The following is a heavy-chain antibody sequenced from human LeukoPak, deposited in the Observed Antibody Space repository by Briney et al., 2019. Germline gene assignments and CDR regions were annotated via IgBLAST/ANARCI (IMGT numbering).Heavy chain of an antibody. V-gene: IGHV5-51*01. D-gene: IGHD6-19*01. CDR2: IYPADSDA. CDR1: GYGFPSYW. CDR3: ARSSGSGWSFLDY. Sequence: GESLKISCSGSGYGFPSYWIGWLRQMPGKGLEWMGIIYPADSDARYSPSFQGQVTLSADKSISTAYLQWSSLKASDTAMYYCARSSGSGWSFLDYWGQGTLVTVSS. J-gene: IGHJ4*02.